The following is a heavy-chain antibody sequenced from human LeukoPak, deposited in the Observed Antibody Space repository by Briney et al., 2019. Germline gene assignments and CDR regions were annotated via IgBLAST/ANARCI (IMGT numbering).Heavy chain of an antibody. CDR2: IISSSSYI. Sequence: PGGSLTLFCAASGFTFSSYSVIWVRQAPGRGLEWVSSIISSSSYIFYADSVKGRFTNSRDNAKNSLDLQMNSLRAEDTAVYYCAREDSGSYLDAFDIWGQGTMVTVSS. CDR3: AREDSGSYLDAFDI. V-gene: IGHV3-21*01. CDR1: GFTFSSYS. D-gene: IGHD1-26*01. J-gene: IGHJ3*02.